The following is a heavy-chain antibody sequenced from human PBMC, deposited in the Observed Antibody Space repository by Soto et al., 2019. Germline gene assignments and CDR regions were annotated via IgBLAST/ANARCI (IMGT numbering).Heavy chain of an antibody. V-gene: IGHV3-11*01. Sequence: QVQLVASGGGLVRPGESLTLSCAGSGFTVTDSYMTWLRQAPGKAPEWISYISNSGNTIYFAASVKGRFTLSRDSATNSLHLHMTSLRDEDTAVYYCVRIPDTAIQLWSEYFFDNWGQGTLVTVS. CDR1: GFTVTDSY. D-gene: IGHD5-18*01. CDR3: VRIPDTAIQLWSEYFFDN. J-gene: IGHJ4*02. CDR2: ISNSGNTI.